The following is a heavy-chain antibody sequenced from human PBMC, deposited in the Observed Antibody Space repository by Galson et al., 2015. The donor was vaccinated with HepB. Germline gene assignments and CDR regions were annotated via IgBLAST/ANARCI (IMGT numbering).Heavy chain of an antibody. CDR1: GYTFSNYG. J-gene: IGHJ4*02. CDR3: ARGVSATSWSAPVGYFES. V-gene: IGHV1-18*01. CDR2: ISPFLERT. Sequence: SVKVSCKASGYTFSNYGIFWVRRAPGQGLEWMGWISPFLERTKYPQKFQDRVTLTTDTSTTTAYLEMRSLTIDDTAVYYCARGVSATSWSAPVGYFESWGQGTLVTVSS. D-gene: IGHD2-2*01.